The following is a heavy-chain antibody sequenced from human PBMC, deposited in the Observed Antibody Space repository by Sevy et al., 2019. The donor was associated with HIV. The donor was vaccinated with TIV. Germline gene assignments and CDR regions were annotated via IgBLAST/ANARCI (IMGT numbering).Heavy chain of an antibody. CDR1: GFTFSTYW. Sequence: GGSLRLSCAASGFTFSTYWMTWVRQAPGKGLEWVANINQDGSEKYYVDSVKGRFNISRDNAKNSLYLQMNSLRAEDTAVYYCARSRGWRDCLDIWGQGTMVTVSS. CDR3: ARSRGWRDCLDI. V-gene: IGHV3-7*01. J-gene: IGHJ3*02. CDR2: INQDGSEK. D-gene: IGHD3-10*01.